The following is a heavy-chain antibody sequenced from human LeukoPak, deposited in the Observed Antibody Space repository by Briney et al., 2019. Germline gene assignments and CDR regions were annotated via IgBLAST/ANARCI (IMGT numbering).Heavy chain of an antibody. CDR1: GYTLTNYG. CDR3: VRGRTARTRYFYYYYMDV. D-gene: IGHD5-18*01. V-gene: IGHV1-18*01. Sequence: ASVKVSCKASGYTLTNYGINWVRQAPGQGLEWMGWISADDDNTKYAQKFQGRVTLTIDTATSTAYMELRSLRCDDTALYYCVRGRTARTRYFYYYYMDVWGKGTTVTVSS. CDR2: ISADDDNT. J-gene: IGHJ6*03.